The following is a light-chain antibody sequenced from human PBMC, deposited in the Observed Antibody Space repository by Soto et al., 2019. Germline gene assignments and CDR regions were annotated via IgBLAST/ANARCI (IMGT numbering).Light chain of an antibody. CDR1: SSDVGCYNY. CDR2: DVS. V-gene: IGLV2-14*03. Sequence: QSALTQPASVSGSPGQSITISCTGTSSDVGCYNYVSWYQQHPGKAPKLMIYDVSDRPSGVSDRFSGSKSGNTASLTISGLQAEDEADYFFSSYTSSSTPLVFGTGTKLTVL. CDR3: SSYTSSSTPLV. J-gene: IGLJ1*01.